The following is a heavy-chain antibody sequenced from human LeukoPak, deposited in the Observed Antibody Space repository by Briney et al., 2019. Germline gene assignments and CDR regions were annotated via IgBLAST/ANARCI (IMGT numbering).Heavy chain of an antibody. CDR3: AREIAAAGTTAYYYMDV. CDR1: GGSISSYY. V-gene: IGHV4-59*01. Sequence: SETLSLTCTVSGGSISSYYWSWIRQPPGKGLEWIGYIYYSGSTNYNPSLKSRVTISVDTSKNQFSLKLSSVTAADTAVYYCAREIAAAGTTAYYYMDVWGKGTTVTVSS. CDR2: IYYSGST. J-gene: IGHJ6*03. D-gene: IGHD6-13*01.